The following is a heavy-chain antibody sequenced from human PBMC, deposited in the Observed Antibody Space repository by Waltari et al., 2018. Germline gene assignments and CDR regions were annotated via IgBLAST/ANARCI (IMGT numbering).Heavy chain of an antibody. D-gene: IGHD3-22*01. CDR3: ARVSPYYYDSSGYYRD. J-gene: IGHJ4*02. CDR1: GYTFTSYD. CDR2: RNPNSGNT. Sequence: QVQLVQSGAEVKKPGASVKVSCKASGYTFTSYDINWVRQATGQGLEWMGWRNPNSGNTGYAQKFQGRVTMTRNTSISTAYMELSSLRSEDTAVYYCARVSPYYYDSSGYYRDWGQGTLVTVSS. V-gene: IGHV1-8*01.